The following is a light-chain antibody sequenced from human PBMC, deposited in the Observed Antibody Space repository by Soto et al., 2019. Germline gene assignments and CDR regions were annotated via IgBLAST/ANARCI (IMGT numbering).Light chain of an antibody. CDR1: MRISNY. CDR2: GAS. Sequence: DIHVIQSPSSLSASVGDRVTITCRAKMRISNYLNWYQQKPGKAPKLLISGASTLQSGVPSRFSGSGSGAAFTLTISSLQPDDSATYYCQQSHSTPLTFGGGTKLEIK. J-gene: IGKJ4*01. CDR3: QQSHSTPLT. V-gene: IGKV1-39*01.